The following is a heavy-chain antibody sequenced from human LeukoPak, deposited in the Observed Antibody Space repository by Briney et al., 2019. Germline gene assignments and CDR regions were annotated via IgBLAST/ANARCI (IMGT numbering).Heavy chain of an antibody. CDR2: IYYSGST. CDR3: ARVPDSSSWYPSGWFDP. CDR1: GGSISSYY. V-gene: IGHV4-59*12. Sequence: SETLSLTCTVSGGSISSYYWSWIRQPPGKGLEWIGYIYYSGSTNYNPSLKSRVTMSVDTSKNQFSLKLSSVTAADTAVYYCARVPDSSSWYPSGWFDPWGQGTLVTVSS. D-gene: IGHD6-13*01. J-gene: IGHJ5*02.